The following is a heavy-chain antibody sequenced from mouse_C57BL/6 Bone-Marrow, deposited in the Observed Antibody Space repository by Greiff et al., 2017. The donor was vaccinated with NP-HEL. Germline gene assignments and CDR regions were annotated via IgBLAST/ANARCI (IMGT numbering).Heavy chain of an antibody. CDR2: IDPSDSYT. Sequence: QVQLQQPGAELVKPGASVKLSCKASGYTFTSYWMQWVKQRPGPGLEWIGEIDPSDSYTNYNQKFKGKATLTVDTSSSTAYMQHSSLTSEDAAVYYGARPLFAYWGQGTLVTVSA. J-gene: IGHJ3*01. CDR3: ARPLFAY. CDR1: GYTFTSYW. V-gene: IGHV1-50*01.